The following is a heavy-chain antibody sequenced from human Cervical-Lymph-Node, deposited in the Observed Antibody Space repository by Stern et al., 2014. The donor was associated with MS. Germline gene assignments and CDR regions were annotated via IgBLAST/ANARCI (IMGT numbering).Heavy chain of an antibody. CDR1: GYTFTNNW. CDR2: IYPDDSDI. Sequence: EVQLVESGAEVKKPGESLKISCKGSGYTFTNNWIAWVRQMPGKGLEWMGIIYPDDSDIRYSPSLQGQVTISADKSISTSSLPWSSLKAGDSAVYYCARPPPRRKWDDPNYGMDVWGQGTTVTVSS. D-gene: IGHD1-1*01. J-gene: IGHJ6*02. CDR3: ARPPPRRKWDDPNYGMDV. V-gene: IGHV5-51*03.